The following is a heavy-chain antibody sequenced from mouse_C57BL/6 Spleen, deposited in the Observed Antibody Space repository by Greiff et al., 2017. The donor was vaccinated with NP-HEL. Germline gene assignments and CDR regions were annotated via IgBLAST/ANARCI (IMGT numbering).Heavy chain of an antibody. Sequence: EVQLMESGEGLVKPGGSLKLSCAASGFTFSSYAMSWVRQTPEKRLEWVAYISSGGDYIYYADTVKGRFTISRDNARNTLYLQMSSLKSEDTAMYYCTYGSSEYYYAMDYWGQGTSVTVSS. V-gene: IGHV5-9-1*02. J-gene: IGHJ4*01. CDR3: TYGSSEYYYAMDY. CDR2: ISSGGDYI. D-gene: IGHD1-1*01. CDR1: GFTFSSYA.